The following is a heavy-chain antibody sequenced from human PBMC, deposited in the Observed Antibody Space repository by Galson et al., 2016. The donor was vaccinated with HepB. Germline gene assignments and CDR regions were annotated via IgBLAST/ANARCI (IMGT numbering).Heavy chain of an antibody. CDR1: GFTFSGYN. D-gene: IGHD5-18*01. J-gene: IGHJ4*02. V-gene: IGHV3-48*03. CDR2: IDSGSTTI. Sequence: SLRLSCATSGFTFSGYNMNWVRQAPGRRLEWVSYIDSGSTTIFYADSVKGRFTISRDNAKNSLYLQMNSLRAEDTALYYCVRESPGVSSYGSVDYWGQGTPVTVSS. CDR3: VRESPGVSSYGSVDY.